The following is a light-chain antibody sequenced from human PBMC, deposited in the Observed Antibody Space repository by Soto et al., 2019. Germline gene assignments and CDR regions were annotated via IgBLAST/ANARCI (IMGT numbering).Light chain of an antibody. CDR1: QGISSA. Sequence: AIQLTQSPSSLSASVGERVTISCRASQGISSALAWYQHKPGRAPRLLIYDASSLQSGVSSRFSGSGSGTDFTLTISSLQHEDFATYYCQQFQSYALTFGGGTKLEIK. CDR3: QQFQSYALT. J-gene: IGKJ4*01. V-gene: IGKV1-13*02. CDR2: DAS.